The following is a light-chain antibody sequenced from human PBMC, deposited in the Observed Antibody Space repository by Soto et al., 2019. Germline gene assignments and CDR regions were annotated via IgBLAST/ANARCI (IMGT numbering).Light chain of an antibody. V-gene: IGKV3-20*01. Sequence: EIVLTQSPGTLSLSPGERATLSCRASQSVSSSYLAWYQQKPGQAPRLLIYGAVSRATGIPDRFSGSGSGTDFTLTISRLEPEDFAVYYCQQYGSSPLVTFGQGTRLESK. J-gene: IGKJ5*01. CDR3: QQYGSSPLVT. CDR1: QSVSSSY. CDR2: GAV.